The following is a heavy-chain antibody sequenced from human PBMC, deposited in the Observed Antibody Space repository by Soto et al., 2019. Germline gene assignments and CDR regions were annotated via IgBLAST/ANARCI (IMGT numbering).Heavy chain of an antibody. Sequence: GGSLRLSCAASGFTFSSYSMNWVRQAPGKGLEWVSYISSSSSTIYYADSVKGRFTISRDNAKNSLYLQMNSLRDEDTAVYYCARDSITIFGVVIAQGYYGMDVWGQGTTVTVSS. V-gene: IGHV3-48*02. J-gene: IGHJ6*02. CDR1: GFTFSSYS. CDR2: ISSSSSTI. D-gene: IGHD3-3*01. CDR3: ARDSITIFGVVIAQGYYGMDV.